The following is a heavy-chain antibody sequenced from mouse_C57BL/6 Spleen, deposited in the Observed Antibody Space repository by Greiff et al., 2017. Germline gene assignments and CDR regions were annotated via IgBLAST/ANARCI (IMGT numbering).Heavy chain of an antibody. Sequence: QVHVKQSGAELVKPGASVKISCKASGYAFSSYWMNWVKQRPGKGLEWIGQIYPGDGDTNYNGKFKGKATLTADKSSSTAYMQLSSLTSEDSAVYFCARFYYDYDTAMDYWGQGTSVTVSS. D-gene: IGHD2-4*01. J-gene: IGHJ4*01. V-gene: IGHV1-80*01. CDR1: GYAFSSYW. CDR2: IYPGDGDT. CDR3: ARFYYDYDTAMDY.